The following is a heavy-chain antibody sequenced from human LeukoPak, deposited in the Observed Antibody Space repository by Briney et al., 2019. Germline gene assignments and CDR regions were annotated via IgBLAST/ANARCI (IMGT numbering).Heavy chain of an antibody. Sequence: ASVKVSCKASGYTFTSYGISWMRQAPGQGLEWMGWISAYNGNTNYAQKLQGRVTITTDTSTSTAYMELRSLRSDDTAVYYCARGDLGDYVWGSYRFLTVFDYWGQGTLVTVSS. D-gene: IGHD3-16*02. CDR3: ARGDLGDYVWGSYRFLTVFDY. V-gene: IGHV1-18*01. CDR2: ISAYNGNT. J-gene: IGHJ4*02. CDR1: GYTFTSYG.